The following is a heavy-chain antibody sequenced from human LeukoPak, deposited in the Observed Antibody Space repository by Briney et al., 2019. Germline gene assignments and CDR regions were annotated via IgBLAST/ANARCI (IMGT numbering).Heavy chain of an antibody. CDR3: ANNFDY. J-gene: IGHJ4*02. Sequence: GGSLRLSCAASGFTFSNYGMHWVRQAPGKGLEWVALIWHDGSQKNYADSVKGRFTISRDNSKNTLYLQMNSLRAEDTAIYYCANNFDYWGQGTLVTVSS. CDR1: GFTFSNYG. V-gene: IGHV3-33*06. CDR2: IWHDGSQK.